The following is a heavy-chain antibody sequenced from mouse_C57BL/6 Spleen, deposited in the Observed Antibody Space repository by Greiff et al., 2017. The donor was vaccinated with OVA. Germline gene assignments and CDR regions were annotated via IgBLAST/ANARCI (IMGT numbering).Heavy chain of an antibody. V-gene: IGHV1-15*01. Sequence: VKLQESGAELVRPGASVTLSCKASGYTFTDYEMHWVKQTPVHGLEWIGAIDPETGGTAYNQKFKGKAILTADKSSSTAYMELRSLTSEDSAVYYCTREGLRAFAYWGQGTLVTVSA. D-gene: IGHD2-4*01. CDR3: TREGLRAFAY. CDR1: GYTFTDYE. CDR2: IDPETGGT. J-gene: IGHJ3*01.